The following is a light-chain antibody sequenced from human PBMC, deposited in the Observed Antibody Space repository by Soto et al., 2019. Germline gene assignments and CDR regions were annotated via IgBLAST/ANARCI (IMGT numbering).Light chain of an antibody. CDR2: VDTDGSH. Sequence: QPVLTQSPSASDSLGASVKLTCTLSRGHSTYAIAWHQQQPEKGPRYLMKVDTDGSHSKGDGIPDRFSGSSSGAERYLTISSLQSEGEAGYYCQTWGTGIRVFGGGTQLTVL. CDR1: RGHSTYA. J-gene: IGLJ3*02. CDR3: QTWGTGIRV. V-gene: IGLV4-69*01.